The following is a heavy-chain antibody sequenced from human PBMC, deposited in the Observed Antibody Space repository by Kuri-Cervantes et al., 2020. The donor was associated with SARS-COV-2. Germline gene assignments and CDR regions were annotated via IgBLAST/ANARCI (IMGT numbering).Heavy chain of an antibody. CDR2: TYYRSQWYN. CDR3: PRGSGDRESYYYYYMDV. J-gene: IGHJ6*03. V-gene: IGHV6-1*01. Sequence: SQTLSLTCAISGASVSSNSAAWNWIRQSPSRGLEWLGRTYYRSQWYNEYAVSVKSRITINPDTSKNQFYLQLNSVTPEYTAVYYCPRGSGDRESYYYYYMDVWGKGTTVTVSS. D-gene: IGHD3-10*01. CDR1: GASVSSNSAA.